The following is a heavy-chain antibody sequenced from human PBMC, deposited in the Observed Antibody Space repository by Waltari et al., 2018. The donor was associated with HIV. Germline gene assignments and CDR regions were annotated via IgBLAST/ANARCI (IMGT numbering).Heavy chain of an antibody. V-gene: IGHV3-21*01. J-gene: IGHJ4*02. D-gene: IGHD5-12*01. Sequence: EVRLVESGGGLVKPGGSLGLPCAASAFTFSSYSMNWVRQAPGKGLEWVSSISSSSYIYYADSVKGRFTISRDNAKNSLYLQMNSLRAGDTAFYYCARGKGRLVWGQGTLVTVSS. CDR2: ISSSSYI. CDR1: AFTFSSYS. CDR3: ARGKGRLV.